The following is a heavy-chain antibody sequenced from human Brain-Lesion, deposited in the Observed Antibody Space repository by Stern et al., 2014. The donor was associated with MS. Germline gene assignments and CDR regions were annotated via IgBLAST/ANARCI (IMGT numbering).Heavy chain of an antibody. Sequence: QVQLQESGPGLVKPSQTLSLSCTVSGGSISSGGYYWSWIRQPAGKGLEWIGRIFNSGSTSYNPSLKIRFPISIAPSKNQFSLRLTSMTAADTAVYYCARGRVVPGFQYYATDVWGQGTTVIVSS. D-gene: IGHD2-2*01. CDR2: IFNSGST. CDR1: GGSISSGGYY. J-gene: IGHJ6*02. CDR3: ARGRVVPGFQYYATDV. V-gene: IGHV4-61*02.